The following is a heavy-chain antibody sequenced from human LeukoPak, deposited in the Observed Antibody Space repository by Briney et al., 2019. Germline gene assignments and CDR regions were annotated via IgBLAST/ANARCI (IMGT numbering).Heavy chain of an antibody. V-gene: IGHV4-59*01. Sequence: PSETLSLTCTVSGGSISSYYWSWIRQPPGKGLVWIGYIYYSGSTNYNPSLKSRVTISVDTSKNQFSLKLSSVTAADTAVYYCASSVVRVDSSGWPFDYWGQGTLVTVSS. J-gene: IGHJ4*02. CDR2: IYYSGST. CDR1: GGSISSYY. D-gene: IGHD6-19*01. CDR3: ASSVVRVDSSGWPFDY.